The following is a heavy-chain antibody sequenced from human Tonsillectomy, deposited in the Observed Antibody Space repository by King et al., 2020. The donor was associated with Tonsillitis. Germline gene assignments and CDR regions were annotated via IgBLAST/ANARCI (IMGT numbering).Heavy chain of an antibody. Sequence: VQLVQSGAEVKKPGESLKISCKGSGYSFTSYWIGWVRQMPGKGLEWMGIIYPGDSDTRYSPSFQGQVTISADKSISTAYMQWSSLKASDTAMYYCARQIKTMLLITIVRAVNSHFDYWGQGPLVTVSS. CDR3: ARQIKTMLLITIVRAVNSHFDY. J-gene: IGHJ4*02. D-gene: IGHD3-10*01. CDR2: IYPGDSDT. V-gene: IGHV5-51*01. CDR1: GYSFTSYW.